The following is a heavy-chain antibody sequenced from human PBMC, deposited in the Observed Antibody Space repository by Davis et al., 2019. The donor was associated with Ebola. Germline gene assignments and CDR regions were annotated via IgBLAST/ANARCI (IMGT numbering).Heavy chain of an antibody. CDR3: AKRGERQWLPLDY. CDR1: GFTFSSYS. Sequence: GESLKISCAASGFTFSSYSMNWVRQAPGKGLEWVSSISSSSSYIYYADSVKGRFTISRDNSKNTLYLQMKSLRAEDTAVYYCAKRGERQWLPLDYWGQGTLVTVSS. D-gene: IGHD6-19*01. CDR2: ISSSSSYI. V-gene: IGHV3-21*04. J-gene: IGHJ4*02.